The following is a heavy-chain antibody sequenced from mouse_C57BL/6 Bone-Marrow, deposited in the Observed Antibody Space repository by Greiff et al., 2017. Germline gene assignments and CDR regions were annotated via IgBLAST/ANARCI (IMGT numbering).Heavy chain of an antibody. CDR2: FSNLAYSI. Sequence: EVQGVESGGGLMQPGGSLKLSCAASGFTFSDYGMAWVRQAPRKGPEWVAFFSNLAYSIYYADTVTGRFTISRENAKNTLYLEMSSLMSEDTAMYYCARRGVYAVYAMDYWGQGTSVTVSS. CDR3: ARRGVYAVYAMDY. V-gene: IGHV5-15*01. D-gene: IGHD2-12*01. J-gene: IGHJ4*01. CDR1: GFTFSDYG.